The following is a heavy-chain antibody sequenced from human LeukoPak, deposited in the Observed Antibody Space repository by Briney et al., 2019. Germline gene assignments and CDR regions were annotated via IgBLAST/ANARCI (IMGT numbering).Heavy chain of an antibody. CDR1: GFTFNNYV. CDR2: IDYAGGST. Sequence: GGSLRLSCAASGFTFNNYVMSWVRQAPGRGLEWVSGIDYAGGSTNYADSVQGRFTVSSDNSKNTLYLQMNSLRAEDTAIYYCAATRVCGGVLLRPNCLYFEDWGQGTLVTVSS. J-gene: IGHJ4*02. CDR3: AATRVCGGVLLRPNCLYFED. V-gene: IGHV3-23*01. D-gene: IGHD3-10*01.